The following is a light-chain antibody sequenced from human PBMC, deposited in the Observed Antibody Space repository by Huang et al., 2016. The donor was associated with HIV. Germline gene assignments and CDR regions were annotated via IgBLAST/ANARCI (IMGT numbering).Light chain of an antibody. J-gene: IGKJ2*01. CDR3: QQYNQWPMYT. Sequence: EIVMTQSPATLSVSPGERATLSCRASQRVSSDLAWYHQKPGQAPMLLIYGASIRATGIPARFSGSGSETEFTLTISSLQSEDFAVYYCQQYNQWPMYTFGQGTKLEIK. CDR1: QRVSSD. V-gene: IGKV3-15*01. CDR2: GAS.